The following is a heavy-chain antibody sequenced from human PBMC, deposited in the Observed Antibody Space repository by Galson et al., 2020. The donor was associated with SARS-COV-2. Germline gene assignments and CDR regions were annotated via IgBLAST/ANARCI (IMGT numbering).Heavy chain of an antibody. J-gene: IGHJ4*02. CDR1: GFSFSFYA. Sequence: GGSLRLSCAVSGFSFSFYAMSWVRQAPGKGLEWVSSISYRSEATYYSDSVQGRFTISRDDSKDTLYLQMNTLRAEDTAIYYCARGDGGYRIDYWGLETLVTVSS. CDR2: ISYRSEAT. V-gene: IGHV3-23*01. CDR3: ARGDGGYRIDY. D-gene: IGHD5-12*01.